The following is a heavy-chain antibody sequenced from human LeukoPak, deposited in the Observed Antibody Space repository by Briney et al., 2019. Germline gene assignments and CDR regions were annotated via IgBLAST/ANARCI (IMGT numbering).Heavy chain of an antibody. V-gene: IGHV1-18*01. CDR3: ARGTKDYYDSSGPGSYFDL. D-gene: IGHD3-22*01. Sequence: GASVTVSCKASGYTFTSYGISWVRQAPGQGLEWMGWISAYNGNTNYAQKLQGRVTMTTDTSTSTAYMELRSLRSDDTAVYYCARGTKDYYDSSGPGSYFDLWGRGTLVTVSS. CDR2: ISAYNGNT. J-gene: IGHJ2*01. CDR1: GYTFTSYG.